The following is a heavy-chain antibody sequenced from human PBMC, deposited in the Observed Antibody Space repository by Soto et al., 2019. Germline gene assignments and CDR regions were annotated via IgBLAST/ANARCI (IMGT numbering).Heavy chain of an antibody. CDR2: ISYDGSNK. J-gene: IGHJ4*02. D-gene: IGHD3-10*01. Sequence: QVQLVESGGGVVQPGGSLRLSCAASGFTFSSYAMHWVRQAPGKGLEWVAVISYDGSNKYYADSVKGRFTISRDNSKNTLYLQMNSLRAEDTAVYYCAREGRNGVFDYWGQGTLVTVSS. CDR3: AREGRNGVFDY. CDR1: GFTFSSYA. V-gene: IGHV3-30-3*01.